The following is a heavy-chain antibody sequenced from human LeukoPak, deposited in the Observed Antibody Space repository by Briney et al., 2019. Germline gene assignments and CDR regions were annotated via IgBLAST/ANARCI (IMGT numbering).Heavy chain of an antibody. CDR2: VNGRGATT. CDR1: GFTFSDYA. CDR3: AKAPATGEGYYFYYMDV. Sequence: GGSLRLSCAASGFASGFTFSDYAVSWVRQAPGKGPEWVASVNGRGATTYYADSVRGRFTISRDNSKNTLYLQMVSLGADDTAIYFCAKAPATGEGYYFYYMDVWGKGTTVTVSS. J-gene: IGHJ6*03. D-gene: IGHD7-27*01. V-gene: IGHV3-23*01.